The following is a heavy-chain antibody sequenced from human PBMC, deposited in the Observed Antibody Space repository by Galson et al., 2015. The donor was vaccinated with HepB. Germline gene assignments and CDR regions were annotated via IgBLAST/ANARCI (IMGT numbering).Heavy chain of an antibody. CDR2: ISTGSSYT. Sequence: SLRLSCAAYGFTFSDYNMSWIRQTPGKGLEWVSHISTGSSYTNYADSVKGRFTVSRDNAKNSLYLHMNSLRAEDTAVYYCARISGAGGDYWGQGTLVTVSS. V-gene: IGHV3-11*06. D-gene: IGHD3-10*01. CDR1: GFTFSDYN. J-gene: IGHJ4*02. CDR3: ARISGAGGDY.